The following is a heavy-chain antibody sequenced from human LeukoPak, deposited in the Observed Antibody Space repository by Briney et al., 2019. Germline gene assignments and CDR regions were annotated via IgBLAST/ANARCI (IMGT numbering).Heavy chain of an antibody. Sequence: GGSLRLSCAASGFTFDDYAMHWVRQAPGKGLEWVSGISWNSGSIGYADSVKGRFTISRDNAKNSLYLQMNSLRAEDTAVYYCAKDRRVVVPAAIWYFDYWGQGTLVTVSS. CDR1: GFTFDDYA. CDR3: AKDRRVVVPAAIWYFDY. CDR2: ISWNSGSI. D-gene: IGHD2-2*01. V-gene: IGHV3-9*01. J-gene: IGHJ4*02.